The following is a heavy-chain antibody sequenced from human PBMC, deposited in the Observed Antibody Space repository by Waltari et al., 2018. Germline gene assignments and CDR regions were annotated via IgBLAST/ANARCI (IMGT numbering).Heavy chain of an antibody. V-gene: IGHV4-61*02. CDR1: VGPIPSGGSH. Sequence: QVQLQESGPGLVKPSQTLSLTCPVPVGPIPSGGSHGRWLRQPAGKGLEWIGRIYTSGSTNYNPSLKSRVTISVDTSKNQFSLKLSSVTAADTAVYYCASHDYDILTGSWGQGTLVTVSS. CDR3: ASHDYDILTGS. CDR2: IYTSGST. J-gene: IGHJ5*02. D-gene: IGHD3-9*01.